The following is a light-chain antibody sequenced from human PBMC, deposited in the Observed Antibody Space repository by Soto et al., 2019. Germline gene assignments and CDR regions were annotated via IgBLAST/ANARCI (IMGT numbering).Light chain of an antibody. Sequence: MVLPQYHPPVSLSPGERATLSCMGSQSVSSYLAWYQQKPGQAPRLLIYDAFNRATGIPARFSGSGSGADFTLTISCLEPEDFAIHYCKTRTTGPRDRFGEGTRLAVK. CDR3: KTRTTGPRDR. V-gene: IGKV3-11*01. CDR2: DAF. J-gene: IGKJ5*01. CDR1: QSVSSY.